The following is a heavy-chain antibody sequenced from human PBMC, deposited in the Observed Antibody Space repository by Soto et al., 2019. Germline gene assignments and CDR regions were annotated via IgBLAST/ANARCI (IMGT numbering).Heavy chain of an antibody. J-gene: IGHJ3*02. V-gene: IGHV4-59*13. CDR2: IFYSGST. CDR1: GGSITNYY. Sequence: SETLSLTCTVSGGSITNYYWSWIRQPPGKGLEWIGYIFYSGSTNYNPSLKSRVTISVDTSKNQFSLKLNSVTAADTAVYYCARRWGGTFDIWGQGTMVTVSS. CDR3: ARRWGGTFDI. D-gene: IGHD3-10*01.